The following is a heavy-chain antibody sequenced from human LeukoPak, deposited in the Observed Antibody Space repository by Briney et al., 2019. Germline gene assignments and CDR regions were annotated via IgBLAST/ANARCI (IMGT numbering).Heavy chain of an antibody. D-gene: IGHD3-10*01. CDR3: ARDMGFGGYYYYYYMDV. V-gene: IGHV1-2*02. CDR2: INPNSGGT. CDR1: GYTFTGYY. J-gene: IGHJ6*03. Sequence: ASVKVSCKASGYTFTGYYMHWVRQAPGQGLEWMGWINPNSGGTNYAQKFQGRVTMTRDTSISTAYMELSRLRSDDTAVYYCARDMGFGGYYYYYYMDVWGKGTTVTISS.